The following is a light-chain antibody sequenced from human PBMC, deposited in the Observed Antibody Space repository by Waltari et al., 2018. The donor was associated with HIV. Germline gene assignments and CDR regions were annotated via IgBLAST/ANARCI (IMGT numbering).Light chain of an antibody. CDR3: QQYGSPTYT. J-gene: IGKJ2*01. Sequence: EIVLTQSPGTLSLSPGDRATLSCRASQSLTNTFLAWYQQKPGQAPRLVMSGVSKRVTGIPDRFSGRGSGTDFTLTISRLEPEDFAVYYCQQYGSPTYTFGQGTKVEIK. V-gene: IGKV3-20*01. CDR1: QSLTNTF. CDR2: GVS.